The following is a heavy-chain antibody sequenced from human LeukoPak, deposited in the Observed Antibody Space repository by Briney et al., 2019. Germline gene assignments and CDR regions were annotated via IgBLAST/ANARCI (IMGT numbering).Heavy chain of an antibody. CDR2: IHSDGSSR. CDR3: ARDDAAPGFIFDY. D-gene: IGHD6-13*01. CDR1: GFTFSSYW. Sequence: PGGSLRLSCAASGFTFSSYWMHWVRQAPGKGLVWVSRIHSDGSSRKYADSVRGRFTISRDNAKKTLYLQMNSLRAEDTAVYFCARDDAAPGFIFDYWGQGTLVTVSS. V-gene: IGHV3-74*03. J-gene: IGHJ4*02.